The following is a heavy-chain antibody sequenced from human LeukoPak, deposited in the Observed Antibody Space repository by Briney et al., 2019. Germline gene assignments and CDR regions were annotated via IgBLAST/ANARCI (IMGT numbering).Heavy chain of an antibody. CDR3: ARHDCTTTSCLYFYGMDV. J-gene: IGHJ6*02. D-gene: IGHD2-2*01. CDR1: GGSISSSSHY. CDR2: LYYSGST. V-gene: IGHV4-39*01. Sequence: SDTLSLTCTVSGGSISSSSHYWGWIRQPPGKGPEWIGRLYYSGSTYYNPSLKSRVTISVDTSKNKFSLKLSSVTATDTAVYYCARHDCTTTSCLYFYGMDVWGQGTTVTVSS.